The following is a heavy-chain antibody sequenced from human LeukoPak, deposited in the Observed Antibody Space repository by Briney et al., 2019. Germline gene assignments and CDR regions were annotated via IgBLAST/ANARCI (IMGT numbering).Heavy chain of an antibody. CDR3: ARAHDSSGYYYVGYFQH. J-gene: IGHJ1*01. V-gene: IGHV1-69*05. Sequence: ASVKVSXKASGGTFSSYAISWVRQAPGQGLEWMGRIIPIFGTANYAQKFQGRVTITTDESTSTAYMELSSLRSEDTAVYYCARAHDSSGYYYVGYFQHWGQGTLVTVSS. CDR2: IIPIFGTA. CDR1: GGTFSSYA. D-gene: IGHD3-22*01.